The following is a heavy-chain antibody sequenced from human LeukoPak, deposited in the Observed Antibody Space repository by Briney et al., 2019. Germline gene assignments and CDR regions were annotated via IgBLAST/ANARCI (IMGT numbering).Heavy chain of an antibody. CDR3: AKGSSLGAYDY. V-gene: IGHV3-7*03. CDR1: GFTFSSYW. D-gene: IGHD1-26*01. CDR2: INQDGSEK. J-gene: IGHJ4*02. Sequence: GGSLRLSCAASGFTFSSYWMTWVRQAPGKGLEWVANINQDGSEKYYVDSVKGRFTISRDNAKNSLYLQMNSLRAEDTAVYYCAKGSSLGAYDYWGQGTLVTVSS.